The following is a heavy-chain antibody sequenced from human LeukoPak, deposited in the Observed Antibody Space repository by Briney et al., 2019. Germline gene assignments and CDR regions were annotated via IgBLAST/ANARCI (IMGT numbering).Heavy chain of an antibody. CDR3: ATPPYYYGSGKENY. D-gene: IGHD3-10*01. V-gene: IGHV3-21*03. Sequence: GGSLRLSWAASGFTFSSYSMNWVRQAPGKGLEWVSSISSSSSYTYYADSVKGRFTISRDTAKNSLYLPMNRLRDDDTDVYYCATPPYYYGSGKENYWGQGTLVTVSS. CDR2: ISSSSSYT. J-gene: IGHJ4*02. CDR1: GFTFSSYS.